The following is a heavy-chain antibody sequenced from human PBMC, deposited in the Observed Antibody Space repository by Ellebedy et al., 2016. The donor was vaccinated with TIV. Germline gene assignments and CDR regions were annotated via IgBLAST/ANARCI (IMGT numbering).Heavy chain of an antibody. CDR2: IYYSGST. V-gene: IGHV4-59*01. J-gene: IGHJ3*02. CDR3: ARFQGFGELSWAFDI. CDR1: GGSISSYY. D-gene: IGHD3-10*01. Sequence: SETLSLTCTVSGGSISSYYWSWIRQPPGKGLEWIGCIYYSGSTNYNPSLKSRVTISVDTSKNQFPLKLRSVTGADTAGYYCARFQGFGELSWAFDIWGQGTMVTVSS.